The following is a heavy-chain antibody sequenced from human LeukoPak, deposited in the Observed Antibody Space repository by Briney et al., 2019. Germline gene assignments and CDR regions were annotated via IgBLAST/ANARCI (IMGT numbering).Heavy chain of an antibody. J-gene: IGHJ6*03. V-gene: IGHV1-18*01. CDR2: ISAYNGNT. CDR1: GHTFFSYV. Sequence: ASVKVSCKASGHTFFSYVIGWVRQAPGQGLEWMGWISAYNGNTDYAQKLQGRVTMTTDTTTSTAYMELRSLRSDDTAVYYCARAQGPGNYYFYYMDVWGKGTTVTVSS. CDR3: ARAQGPGNYYFYYMDV.